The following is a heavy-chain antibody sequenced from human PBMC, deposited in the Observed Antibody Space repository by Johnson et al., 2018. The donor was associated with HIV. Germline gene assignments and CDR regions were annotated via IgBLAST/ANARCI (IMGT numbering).Heavy chain of an antibody. CDR1: GFTFSNAW. CDR3: TTGRRRGNAFDI. CDR2: IKSKTDGGTT. Sequence: VQLVESGGGLVKPGGSLRLSCAASGFTFSNAWMSWVRQAPGKGLEWVGRIKSKTDGGTTDYAAPVKGRFTISRDDSKNTLYLQMNRLKTEDTAVYYCTTGRRRGNAFDIWGQGTMVTVSS. V-gene: IGHV3-15*01. J-gene: IGHJ3*02. D-gene: IGHD3-16*01.